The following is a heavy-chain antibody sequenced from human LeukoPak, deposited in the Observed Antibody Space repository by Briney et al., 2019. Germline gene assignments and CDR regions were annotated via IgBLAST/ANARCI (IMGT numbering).Heavy chain of an antibody. CDR1: GFTYSTYA. Sequence: GGSLRLSCAASGFTYSTYAMAWVRQGPGEGLEGVSTISHSGDNTHYADSVKGRCTISRDKFKNSLHLQMNSLRAEDTAVYYCAREVGPIFFDSWGQGILVPVSS. V-gene: IGHV3-23*01. D-gene: IGHD3-9*01. CDR2: ISHSGDNT. J-gene: IGHJ4*02. CDR3: AREVGPIFFDS.